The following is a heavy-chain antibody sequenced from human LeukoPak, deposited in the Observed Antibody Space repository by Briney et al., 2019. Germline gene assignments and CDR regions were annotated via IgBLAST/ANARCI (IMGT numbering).Heavy chain of an antibody. D-gene: IGHD5-24*01. CDR3: ARGKMATDFDY. CDR1: GGPISSYY. CDR2: IYTRGSA. V-gene: IGHV4-4*07. J-gene: IGHJ4*02. Sequence: SETLSLTCTVSGGPISSYYWSWIRQPAGKGLEWIGRIYTRGSANYNPSLKSRVTMSVDMSKNQFSLKLSSVTAADTAVYYCARGKMATDFDYWGQGTLVTVSS.